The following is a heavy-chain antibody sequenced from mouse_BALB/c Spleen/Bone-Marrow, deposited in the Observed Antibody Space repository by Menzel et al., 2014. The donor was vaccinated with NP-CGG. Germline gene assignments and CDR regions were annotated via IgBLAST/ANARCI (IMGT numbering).Heavy chain of an antibody. J-gene: IGHJ2*01. Sequence: QVQLQQSGAELVKPGASVKLSCKASGYTFTSYWMHWVKQRPGQGLEWIGEINPSNGRTNYNEKFKSKATLTVDKSSSTAYMQLSNLTSEDSAVYYCARRATTVVATDYRGQGTTLTVSS. D-gene: IGHD1-1*01. CDR2: INPSNGRT. CDR3: ARRATTVVATDY. V-gene: IGHV1S81*02. CDR1: GYTFTSYW.